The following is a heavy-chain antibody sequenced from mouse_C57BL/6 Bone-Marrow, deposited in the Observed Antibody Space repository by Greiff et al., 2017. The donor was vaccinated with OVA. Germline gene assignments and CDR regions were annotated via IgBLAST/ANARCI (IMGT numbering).Heavy chain of an antibody. CDR2: IWWDDDK. D-gene: IGHD2-4*01. V-gene: IGHV8-8*01. CDR1: GFSLSTFGMG. J-gene: IGHJ4*01. CDR3: ARMRIYYDYAYYAMDY. Sequence: QVTLKVSGPGILQPSQTLSLTCSFSGFSLSTFGMGVGWIRQPSGKGLEWLAHIWWDDDKYYNPALKSRLTISKDTSKNQVFLKSANVDTADTATYYCARMRIYYDYAYYAMDYWGQGTSVTVSS.